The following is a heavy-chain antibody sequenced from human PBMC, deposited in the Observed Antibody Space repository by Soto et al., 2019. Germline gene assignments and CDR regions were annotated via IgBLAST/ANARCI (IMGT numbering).Heavy chain of an antibody. D-gene: IGHD6-19*01. CDR2: IYYSGST. CDR1: GGSISSGGYY. V-gene: IGHV4-31*03. J-gene: IGHJ6*02. Sequence: QVQLQESGPGLVKPSQTLSLTCTVSGGSISSGGYYWSWIRQHPGKGLEWIGYIYYSGSTYYNPSLKSRVTISVDTSKHQCSLRLSSVTAADTAVYYCARWVAGLPGDYYYYGMDVWGQGTTVTVSS. CDR3: ARWVAGLPGDYYYYGMDV.